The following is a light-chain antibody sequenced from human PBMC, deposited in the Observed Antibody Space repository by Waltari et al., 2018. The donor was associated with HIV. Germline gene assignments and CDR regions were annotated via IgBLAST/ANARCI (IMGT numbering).Light chain of an antibody. CDR3: QQYNDWPRT. CDR1: QSVSSN. J-gene: IGKJ1*01. Sequence: EILMTQSPATLSVSPGERATLTCRASQSVSSNLAWYQQRAGQAPRLLIFGASTRATGIAARFSGSGSGTEFTLTISSLQSEDFAVYYCQQYNDWPRTFGQGTKVEIK. V-gene: IGKV3-15*01. CDR2: GAS.